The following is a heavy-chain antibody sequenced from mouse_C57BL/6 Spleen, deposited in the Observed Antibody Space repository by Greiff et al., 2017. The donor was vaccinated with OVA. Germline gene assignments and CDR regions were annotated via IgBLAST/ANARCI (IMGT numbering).Heavy chain of an antibody. CDR1: GYAFSSSW. V-gene: IGHV1-82*01. J-gene: IGHJ2*01. CDR3: ARSNYGYDQYYFDY. CDR2: IYPGDGDT. Sequence: QVQLQQSGPELVKPGASVKISCKASGYAFSSSWMNWVKQRPGKGLEWIGRIYPGDGDTNYNGKFKGKATLTADKSSSTAYMQLSSLTSEDSAVSFCARSNYGYDQYYFDYWGQGTTLTVSS. D-gene: IGHD2-2*01.